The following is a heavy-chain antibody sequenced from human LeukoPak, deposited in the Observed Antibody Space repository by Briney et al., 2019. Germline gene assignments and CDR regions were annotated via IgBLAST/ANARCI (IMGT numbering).Heavy chain of an antibody. CDR1: GYTLTELS. V-gene: IGHV1-24*01. J-gene: IGHJ4*02. Sequence: ASVKVSCKVSGYTLTELSMHWVRQAPGKGLEWMGGLDPEDGEIIYAQKFQGRVTMTEDRSTNTAYMELSSLRSEDTAVFYCVAHYDYVWGNYRLFYFDYWGQGTLVTVSS. CDR2: LDPEDGEI. D-gene: IGHD3-16*02. CDR3: VAHYDYVWGNYRLFYFDY.